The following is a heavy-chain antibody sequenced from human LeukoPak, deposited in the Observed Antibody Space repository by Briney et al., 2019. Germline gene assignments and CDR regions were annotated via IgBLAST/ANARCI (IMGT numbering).Heavy chain of an antibody. CDR3: VRDFRSGYIPLGY. CDR1: GFTFSTYW. CDR2: INTDGSTT. V-gene: IGHV3-74*01. J-gene: IGHJ4*02. D-gene: IGHD3-3*01. Sequence: SGGSLRLSCAASGFTFSTYWMHWVRQDPGKGLVWLSRINTDGSTTNYADSVKGRFTISRDNAKNTLYLQMHSLRAEDTAVYFCVRDFRSGYIPLGYWGQGTLVTVSS.